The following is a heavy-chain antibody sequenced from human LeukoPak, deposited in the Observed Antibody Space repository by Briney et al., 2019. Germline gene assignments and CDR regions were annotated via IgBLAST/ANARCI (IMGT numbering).Heavy chain of an antibody. D-gene: IGHD3-22*01. J-gene: IGHJ4*02. V-gene: IGHV1-2*02. CDR3: ARDWARDTMIVEK. CDR1: GCTFTGYY. Sequence: ASVKVSCKASGCTFTGYYMHWVRQAPGQGLEWMGWINPNSGGTNYAQKFQGRVTMTRDTSISTAYMELSRLRSDDTAVYYCARDWARDTMIVEKWGQGTLVTVSS. CDR2: INPNSGGT.